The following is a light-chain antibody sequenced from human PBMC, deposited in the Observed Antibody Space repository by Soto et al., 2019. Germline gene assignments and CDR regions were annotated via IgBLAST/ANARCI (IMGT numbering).Light chain of an antibody. Sequence: DIQMTQSPSTLPASVGDRVTITCRASQSTSNWLAWYQRKPGTAPKVLIYHASNLQSGVPSRFSGSGSGTEFTLTISSLQPDDFATYYCQQYNSYSFGQGTKVDIK. CDR3: QQYNSYS. CDR2: HAS. V-gene: IGKV1-5*01. J-gene: IGKJ1*01. CDR1: QSTSNW.